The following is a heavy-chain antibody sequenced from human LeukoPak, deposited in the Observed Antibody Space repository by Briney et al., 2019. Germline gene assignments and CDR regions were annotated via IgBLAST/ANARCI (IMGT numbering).Heavy chain of an antibody. Sequence: GGSLRLSCAASGFTLSGSGFHWVRQAPGKGLEWVALIWHDGSKKYYADSVKGRFTISRDDSRNTLWLQMNSLRAEDTAVYYCARDKGNYDAGTSHFDYSGRGTLVTVSS. D-gene: IGHD3-10*01. CDR3: ARDKGNYDAGTSHFDY. V-gene: IGHV3-33*01. J-gene: IGHJ4*02. CDR2: IWHDGSKK. CDR1: GFTLSGSG.